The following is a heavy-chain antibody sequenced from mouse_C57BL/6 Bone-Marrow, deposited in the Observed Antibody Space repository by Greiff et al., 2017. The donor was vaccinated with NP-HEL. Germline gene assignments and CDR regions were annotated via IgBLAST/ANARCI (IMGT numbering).Heavy chain of an antibody. CDR3: ASSYYGNYRGYFDV. Sequence: EVKLMESGPGLVKPSQSLSLTCSVTGYSITSGYYWNWIRQFPGNKLEWMGYISYDGSNNYNPSLKNRISITRDTSKNQFFLKLNSVTTEDTATYYCASSYYGNYRGYFDVWGTGTTVTVSS. V-gene: IGHV3-6*01. CDR1: GYSITSGYY. CDR2: ISYDGSN. J-gene: IGHJ1*03. D-gene: IGHD2-10*01.